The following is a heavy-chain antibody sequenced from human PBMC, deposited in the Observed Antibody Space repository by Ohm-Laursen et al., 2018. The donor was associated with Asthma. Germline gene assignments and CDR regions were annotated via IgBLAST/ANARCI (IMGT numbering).Heavy chain of an antibody. Sequence: RSLRLSCAAPGFTFSSYGMHWVRQAPGKGLEWVAALSYRGSNKYYADSVNGRFTVPRDDSKNTLYLQMNSLRPDDTAVYYCARDVMEWYLPAFDFWGQGTLVTVSS. V-gene: IGHV3-30*03. J-gene: IGHJ4*02. D-gene: IGHD3-3*01. CDR3: ARDVMEWYLPAFDF. CDR1: GFTFSSYG. CDR2: LSYRGSNK.